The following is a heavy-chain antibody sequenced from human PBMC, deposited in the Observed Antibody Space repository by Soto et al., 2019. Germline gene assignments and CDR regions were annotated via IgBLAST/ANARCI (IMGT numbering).Heavy chain of an antibody. Sequence: SVKVSCKASGGTFSSYAISWVRQAPGQGLEWMGGIIPIFGTANYAQKFQGRVTITADESTSTAYMELSSLRSEDTAVYYCARNRIVGATQDYFDYWGQGTLVTVSS. CDR1: GGTFSSYA. CDR3: ARNRIVGATQDYFDY. J-gene: IGHJ4*02. V-gene: IGHV1-69*13. D-gene: IGHD1-26*01. CDR2: IIPIFGTA.